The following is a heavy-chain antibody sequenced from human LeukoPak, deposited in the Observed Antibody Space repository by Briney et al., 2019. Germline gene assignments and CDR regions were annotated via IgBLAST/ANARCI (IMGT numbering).Heavy chain of an antibody. CDR1: GGSISSYY. CDR3: ARFPCSSSSCYDY. CDR2: IYYSGST. J-gene: IGHJ4*02. V-gene: IGHV4-59*01. D-gene: IGHD2-2*01. Sequence: PSETLSLTCTVSGGSISSYYWSWIRQPPGKGLEWIGYIYYSGSTNYNPSLESRVTISVDTSKNQFSLKLSSVTAADTAVYYCARFPCSSSSCYDYWGQGTLVTVSS.